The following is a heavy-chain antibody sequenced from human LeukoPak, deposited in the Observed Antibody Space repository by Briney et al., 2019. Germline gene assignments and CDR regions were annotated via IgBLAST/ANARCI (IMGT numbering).Heavy chain of an antibody. J-gene: IGHJ6*02. CDR3: ARGAYGSGSYCNYYGMDV. V-gene: IGHV5-51*01. Sequence: HGESLKISCKGSGYSFGNRWIGWVRQMPGKGLEWMGIIYPDDSDTIYSPSFEGQVTISADKSISTAYLQWSSLKASDTAMYYCARGAYGSGSYCNYYGMDVWGQGTTVTVSS. D-gene: IGHD3-10*01. CDR2: IYPDDSDT. CDR1: GYSFGNRW.